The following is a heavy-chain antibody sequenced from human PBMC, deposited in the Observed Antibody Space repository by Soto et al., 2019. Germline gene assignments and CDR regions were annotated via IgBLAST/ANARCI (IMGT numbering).Heavy chain of an antibody. CDR1: GFTFSSYA. CDR3: AKGDSSSSPGALYYYYGMDV. CDR2: ISGSGGST. D-gene: IGHD6-6*01. Sequence: HPGGSLRLSCAASGFTFSSYAMSWVRQAPGKGLEWVSAISGSGGSTYYADSVKGRFTISRDNSKNTLYLQMNSLRAEDTAVYYCAKGDSSSSPGALYYYYGMDVWGQGTTVTVSS. V-gene: IGHV3-23*01. J-gene: IGHJ6*02.